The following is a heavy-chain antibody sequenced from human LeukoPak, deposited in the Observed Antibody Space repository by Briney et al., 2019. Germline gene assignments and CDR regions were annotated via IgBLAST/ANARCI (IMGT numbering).Heavy chain of an antibody. J-gene: IGHJ4*02. CDR3: AKKRVAVAGTHYFDY. CDR1: GFTFSSYA. CDR2: ISGSGGST. V-gene: IGHV3-23*01. D-gene: IGHD6-19*01. Sequence: GGSLRLSCAASGFTFSSYAMSWVRQAPGKGVEWVSGISGSGGSTYYADSVKGRFTISRDNSKNTLYLQMNSLRAEDTAVYYCAKKRVAVAGTHYFDYWGQGTLVTVSS.